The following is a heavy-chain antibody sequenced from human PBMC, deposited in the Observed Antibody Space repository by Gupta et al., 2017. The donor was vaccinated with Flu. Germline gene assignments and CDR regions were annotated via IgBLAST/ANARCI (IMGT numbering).Heavy chain of an antibody. Sequence: EVKLLELGGGLVPPGGALRLSCSASGFTFPGCALSWVRQAPGKGLEWVSAISGSGGSTYYADSVKGRFTISRDNSKNTLYLQMNSLRAEDTAVYYCAKVRVVVVAPLFDYWGQGTLVTVSS. V-gene: IGHV3-23*01. J-gene: IGHJ4*02. D-gene: IGHD2-15*01. CDR1: GFTFPGCA. CDR3: AKVRVVVVAPLFDY. CDR2: ISGSGGST.